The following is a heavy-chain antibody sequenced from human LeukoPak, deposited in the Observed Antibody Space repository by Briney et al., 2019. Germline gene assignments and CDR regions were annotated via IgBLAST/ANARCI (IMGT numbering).Heavy chain of an antibody. Sequence: SGPTLVKPTQTLTLTCTFSGFSLSTSGVGVGWIRQPPGKALEWLALIYWDDDKRYSPSLKSRLTITKDTSKNQVVLTMTNMDPVDTATYYCARETTVTTSFSDAFDIWGQGTMVTVSS. D-gene: IGHD4-17*01. CDR3: ARETTVTTSFSDAFDI. CDR1: GFSLSTSGVG. CDR2: IYWDDDK. J-gene: IGHJ3*02. V-gene: IGHV2-5*02.